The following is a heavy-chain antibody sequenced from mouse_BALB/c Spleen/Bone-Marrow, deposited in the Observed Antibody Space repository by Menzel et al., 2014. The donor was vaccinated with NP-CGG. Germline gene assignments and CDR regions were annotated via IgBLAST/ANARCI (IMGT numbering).Heavy chain of an antibody. J-gene: IGHJ2*01. CDR1: GYTFTSYY. CDR2: IFPGNFYT. D-gene: IGHD2-4*01. V-gene: IGHV1S56*01. Sequence: QLQQSGPELVKPGASVRISCKASGYTFTSYYIHWVKQRPGQGLEWIGWIFPGNFYTKFNENFKGRATLTADKSSSTAYMHLSSLTSEDSAVYFCARDDYDYWGQGTTLTVSS. CDR3: ARDDYDY.